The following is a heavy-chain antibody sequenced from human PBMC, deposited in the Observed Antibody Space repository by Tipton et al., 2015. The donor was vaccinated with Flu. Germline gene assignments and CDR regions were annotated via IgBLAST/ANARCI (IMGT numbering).Heavy chain of an antibody. CDR2: ISSGGNTI. CDR3: ATLTGDDY. J-gene: IGHJ4*02. CDR1: GFTFSSYE. Sequence: SLRLSCAASGFTFSSYEMNWVRQASGKGLEWVSHISSGGNTISYADSVRGRFTISRDNTQKSLYLQLNSLRAEDTAIYYCATLTGDDYWGQGILVTVSS. V-gene: IGHV3-48*03. D-gene: IGHD7-27*01.